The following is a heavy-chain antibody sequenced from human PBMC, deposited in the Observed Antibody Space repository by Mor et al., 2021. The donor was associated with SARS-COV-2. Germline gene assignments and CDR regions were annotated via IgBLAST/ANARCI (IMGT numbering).Heavy chain of an antibody. CDR2: ISYDGSNK. Sequence: VRQAPGKGLEWVAVISYDGSNKYYADSVKGRFTISRDNSKNTLYLQMNSLRAEDTAVYYCARQPQAVARFDYWGQG. V-gene: IGHV3-30*04. D-gene: IGHD6-19*01. CDR3: ARQPQAVARFDY. J-gene: IGHJ4*02.